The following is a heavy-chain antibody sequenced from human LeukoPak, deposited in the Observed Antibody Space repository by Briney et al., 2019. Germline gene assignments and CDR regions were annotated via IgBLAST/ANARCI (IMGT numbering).Heavy chain of an antibody. J-gene: IGHJ3*02. D-gene: IGHD2-15*01. CDR3: ASLYCSGGSCYFVDAFDI. CDR1: GYSISSGYY. CDR2: IYHSGST. V-gene: IGHV4-38-2*01. Sequence: SETLSLTCAVSGYSISSGYYWGWIRPPPGKGLEWIGSIYHSGSTYYNPSLKSRVTISVDTSKNQFSLKLSSVTAADTAVYYCASLYCSGGSCYFVDAFDIWGQGTMVTVSS.